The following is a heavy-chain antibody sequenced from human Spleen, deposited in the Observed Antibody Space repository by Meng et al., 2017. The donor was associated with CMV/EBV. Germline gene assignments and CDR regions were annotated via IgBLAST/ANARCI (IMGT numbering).Heavy chain of an antibody. J-gene: IGHJ4*02. V-gene: IGHV4-31*02. CDR2: ISYSGST. CDR1: GASIGGDGYY. CDR3: ASTNYHDSNAPLDY. D-gene: IGHD3-22*01. Sequence: SGASIGGDGYYWTWIRQHPGKGLEWIGQISYSGSTYYTPSLKSRVTISVGTSKNQFSLKLNSVTAADTAVYYCASTNYHDSNAPLDYWGQGTLVTVSS.